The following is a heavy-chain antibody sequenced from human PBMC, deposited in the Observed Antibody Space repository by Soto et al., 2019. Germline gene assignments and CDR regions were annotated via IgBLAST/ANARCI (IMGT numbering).Heavy chain of an antibody. V-gene: IGHV3-23*01. J-gene: IGHJ4*02. Sequence: EVQLLESGGGLVQPGGSLRLSCAASGLIFETYSMSWVRQPPGKGLEWVSGISGAGGSTYYADSVKGRFTISRDNSKNTLYLQVNSLRTEDTAVYYWAKSWGKTWELYYFDSWGQGTLVTVSS. CDR1: GLIFETYS. D-gene: IGHD1-7*01. CDR3: AKSWGKTWELYYFDS. CDR2: ISGAGGST.